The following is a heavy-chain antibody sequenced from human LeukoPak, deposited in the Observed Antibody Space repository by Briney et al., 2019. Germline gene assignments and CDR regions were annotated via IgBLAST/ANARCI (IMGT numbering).Heavy chain of an antibody. D-gene: IGHD1-26*01. V-gene: IGHV3-7*01. CDR2: IKQDGSEK. J-gene: IGHJ3*02. Sequence: PGGSLRLSCAASGFTFSSYWMSWVRQAPGKGLEWVANIKQDGSEKYYVDSVKGRFTISRDNAKNSLYLQMNSLRAEDTAVYYCARDQWALAPSDAFDIWGQGTMVTVSS. CDR1: GFTFSSYW. CDR3: ARDQWALAPSDAFDI.